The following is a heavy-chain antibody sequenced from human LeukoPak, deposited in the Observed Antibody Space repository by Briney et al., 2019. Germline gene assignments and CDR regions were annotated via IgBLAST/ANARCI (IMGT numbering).Heavy chain of an antibody. V-gene: IGHV4-39*07. CDR3: ARDSNYYDSSGYSSFDY. Sequence: SETLSLTCTVSGGSISSSSYYWGWLRQPPGKGLEWIGSIYYSGSTYYNPSLKSRVTISVDTSKNQFSLKLSSVTAADTAVYYCARDSNYYDSSGYSSFDYWGQGTLVTVSS. J-gene: IGHJ4*02. CDR2: IYYSGST. D-gene: IGHD3-22*01. CDR1: GGSISSSSYY.